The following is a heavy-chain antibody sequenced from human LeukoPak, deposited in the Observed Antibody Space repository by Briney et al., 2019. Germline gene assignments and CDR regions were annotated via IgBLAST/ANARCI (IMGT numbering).Heavy chain of an antibody. CDR3: AKDPAWGNYYDSSGYYSPGFDY. CDR1: GYTFTSYY. J-gene: IGHJ4*02. CDR2: INPSGGST. Sequence: ASVKVSCKASGYTFTSYYMHWVRQAPGQGLEWMGIINPSGGSTSYAQKFQGRVTMTRDMSTSTVYMELNSLRAEDTAVYYCAKDPAWGNYYDSSGYYSPGFDYWGQGTLVTVSS. V-gene: IGHV1-46*01. D-gene: IGHD3-22*01.